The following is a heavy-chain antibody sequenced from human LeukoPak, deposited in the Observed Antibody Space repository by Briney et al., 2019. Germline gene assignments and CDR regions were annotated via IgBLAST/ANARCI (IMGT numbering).Heavy chain of an antibody. D-gene: IGHD2-15*01. J-gene: IGHJ4*02. CDR3: AKRYCSGASCSLFDY. Sequence: GGSLRLSCAASGFTFTSYAINWVRQAPGKGLEWVSTISGSGDITYYADSVKGRFTISRDYSKNTLYLQMNSLRAEDTAVYYCAKRYCSGASCSLFDYWGQGTLLTVSS. CDR1: GFTFTSYA. V-gene: IGHV3-23*01. CDR2: ISGSGDIT.